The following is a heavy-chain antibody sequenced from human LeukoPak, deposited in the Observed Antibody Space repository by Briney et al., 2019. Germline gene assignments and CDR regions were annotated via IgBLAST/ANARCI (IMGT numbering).Heavy chain of an antibody. CDR1: GFTFSSYA. CDR3: ANTARQHCSSTSCWPYFDY. J-gene: IGHJ4*02. CDR2: IRYDGSNK. Sequence: HTGGSLRLSCAASGFTFSSYAMHWVRQAPGKGLEWVAFIRYDGSNKYYADSVKGRFTISRDNSKNTLYLQMNSLRAEDTAVYYCANTARQHCSSTSCWPYFDYWGQGTLVTVSS. V-gene: IGHV3-30*02. D-gene: IGHD2-2*01.